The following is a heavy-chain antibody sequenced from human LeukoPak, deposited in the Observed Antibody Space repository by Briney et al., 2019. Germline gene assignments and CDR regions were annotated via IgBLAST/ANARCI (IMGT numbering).Heavy chain of an antibody. J-gene: IGHJ4*02. D-gene: IGHD2-15*01. CDR1: GYSISSGYY. Sequence: SETLSLTCTVSGYSISSGYYWGWIRQPPGKGLEWIGSIYHSGSTYYNPSLKSRVTISVDTSKNQFSLKLSSVTAADTAVYYCASGGYCSGGSCYYFDYWGQGTLVTVS. V-gene: IGHV4-38-2*02. CDR2: IYHSGST. CDR3: ASGGYCSGGSCYYFDY.